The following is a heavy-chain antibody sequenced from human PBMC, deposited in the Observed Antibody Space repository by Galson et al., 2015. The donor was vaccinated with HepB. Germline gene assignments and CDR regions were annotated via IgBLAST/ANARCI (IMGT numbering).Heavy chain of an antibody. CDR2: INPSGGST. D-gene: IGHD2-2*01. V-gene: IGHV1-46*01. CDR1: GYTFTSYY. Sequence: SVKVSCKASGYTFTSYYMHWVRQAPGQGLEWMGIINPSGGSTSYAQKFQGRVTVTRDTSTSTVYMELSSLRSEDTAVYYCARDREAIVVVPAAYYYGMDVWGQGTTVTVSS. CDR3: ARDREAIVVVPAAYYYGMDV. J-gene: IGHJ6*02.